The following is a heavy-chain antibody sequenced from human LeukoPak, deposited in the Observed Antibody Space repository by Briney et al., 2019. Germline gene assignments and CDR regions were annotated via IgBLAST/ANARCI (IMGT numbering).Heavy chain of an antibody. CDR3: ARSIWWGNWFDP. J-gene: IGHJ5*02. V-gene: IGHV3-53*01. D-gene: IGHD2-15*01. CDR2: IYSGGST. CDR1: GFTVSSNY. Sequence: GGSLRLSCAASGFTVSSNYMSWVRQAPGKGLEWVSVIYSGGSTYYADSVKGRFTISRDNSKNTLYLQMNSLRAEDTAVYYCARSIWWGNWFDPWGQGTLVTVSS.